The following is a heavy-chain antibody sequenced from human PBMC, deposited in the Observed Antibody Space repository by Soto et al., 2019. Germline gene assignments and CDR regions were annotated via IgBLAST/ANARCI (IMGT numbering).Heavy chain of an antibody. Sequence: QVTLKESGPVLVKPTETLTLTCTVSGFSLSNARMGVSWIRQPPGKALEWLAHIFSNDEKSYSTSLKSRLTISKDTSKSQVVLTRTNMDPVDTATYYCARIRRDYDFWSGYREYNWFDPWGQGTLVTVSS. CDR2: IFSNDEK. D-gene: IGHD3-3*01. V-gene: IGHV2-26*01. CDR3: ARIRRDYDFWSGYREYNWFDP. CDR1: GFSLSNARMG. J-gene: IGHJ5*02.